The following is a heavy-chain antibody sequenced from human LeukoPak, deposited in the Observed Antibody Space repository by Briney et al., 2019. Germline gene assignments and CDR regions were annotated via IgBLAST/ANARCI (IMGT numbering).Heavy chain of an antibody. D-gene: IGHD3-10*01. CDR1: GGSISSSSYY. V-gene: IGHV4-39*01. CDR3: VTLSVVRFGELLNY. Sequence: KPSETLSLTCTVSGGSISSSSYYWGWIRQPPGKGLEWIGSIYYSGSTYYNPSLKSRVTISVDTSKNQFSLKLSSVTAADTAVYYCVTLSVVRFGELLNYWGQGTLVTVSS. CDR2: IYYSGST. J-gene: IGHJ4*02.